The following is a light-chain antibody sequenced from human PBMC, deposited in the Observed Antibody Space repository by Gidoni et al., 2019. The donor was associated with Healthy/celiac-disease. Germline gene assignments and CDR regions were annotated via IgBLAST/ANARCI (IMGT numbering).Light chain of an antibody. CDR3: AAWDDSLNGDVV. CDR1: SSNIGSNT. Sequence: SVLTQPPSASGTPGQRVTISCSGSSSNIGSNTVNWYQQLPGTAPKLLIYSNKQRPSGVPDRFSGSKSGTSASLAISGLQSEDEADYYCAAWDDSLNGDVVFGGGTKLTVL. CDR2: SNK. V-gene: IGLV1-44*01. J-gene: IGLJ2*01.